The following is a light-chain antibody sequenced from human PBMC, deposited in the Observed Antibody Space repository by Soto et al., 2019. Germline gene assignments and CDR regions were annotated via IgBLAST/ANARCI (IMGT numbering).Light chain of an antibody. CDR3: HQRRSWPPTIP. J-gene: IGKJ5*01. CDR1: QSVSTY. CDR2: DAS. V-gene: IGKV3-11*01. Sequence: EIVLTQSPATLSLSPGERATLSCRASQSVSTYLAGYQQRPGQAPRLLIYDASYRATDIPPRFSGSGSGTDFTLTIISLEPEDFAGYYCHQRRSWPPTIPFGQGTLLDIK.